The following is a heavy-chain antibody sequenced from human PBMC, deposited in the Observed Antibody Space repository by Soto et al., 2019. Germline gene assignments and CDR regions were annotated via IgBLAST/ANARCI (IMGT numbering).Heavy chain of an antibody. Sequence: GGSLRLSCAASGFTFSSYGMHWVRQAPGKGLGWVAVIWYDGSNKYYADSVKGRFTISRDNSKNTLYLQMNSLRAEDTAVYYCARDYDFWSGLSADGMDVWGQGTTVTVSS. CDR2: IWYDGSNK. CDR3: ARDYDFWSGLSADGMDV. D-gene: IGHD3-3*01. J-gene: IGHJ6*02. CDR1: GFTFSSYG. V-gene: IGHV3-33*01.